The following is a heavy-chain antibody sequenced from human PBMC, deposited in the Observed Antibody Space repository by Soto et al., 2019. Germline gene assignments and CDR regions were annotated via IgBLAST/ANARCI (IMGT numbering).Heavy chain of an antibody. D-gene: IGHD3-9*01. J-gene: IGHJ4*02. Sequence: PGGSLRLSCAASGFPFSSYAMSWVRQAPGKGLEWVSAISGSGGSTYYADSVKGRFTISRDNSKNTLYLQMNSLRAEDTAVYYCAKDQPIYDILTGFDYWGQGTLVTVSS. CDR1: GFPFSSYA. CDR3: AKDQPIYDILTGFDY. V-gene: IGHV3-23*01. CDR2: ISGSGGST.